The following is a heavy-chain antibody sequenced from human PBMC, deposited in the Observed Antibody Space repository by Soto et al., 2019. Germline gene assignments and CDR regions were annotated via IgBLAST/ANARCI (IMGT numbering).Heavy chain of an antibody. J-gene: IGHJ4*02. V-gene: IGHV3-21*01. CDR1: GFTSSSYS. D-gene: IGHD1-7*01. CDR2: ISSSSSYI. CDR3: ARDEGLELFDY. Sequence: GGSLRLSCAASGFTSSSYSMNWVRQAPGKGLEWVSSISSSSSYIYYADSVKGRFTISRDNAKNSLYLQMNSLRAEDTAVYYCARDEGLELFDYWGQGTLVTVSS.